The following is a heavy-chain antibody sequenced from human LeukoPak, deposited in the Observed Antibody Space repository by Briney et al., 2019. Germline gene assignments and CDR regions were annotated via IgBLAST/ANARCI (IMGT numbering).Heavy chain of an antibody. V-gene: IGHV4-4*07. Sequence: SETLSLTCTVSGGSISSYYWSWIRQPAGKGLEWIGRVHTSGSTNYNPSLTSRVTMSVDTSKNQFSLKLRSVTAADTAVYYCARGEQLVLDYYYYYYMDVWGKGTTVTVSS. CDR1: GGSISSYY. D-gene: IGHD6-13*01. CDR3: ARGEQLVLDYYYYYYMDV. J-gene: IGHJ6*03. CDR2: VHTSGST.